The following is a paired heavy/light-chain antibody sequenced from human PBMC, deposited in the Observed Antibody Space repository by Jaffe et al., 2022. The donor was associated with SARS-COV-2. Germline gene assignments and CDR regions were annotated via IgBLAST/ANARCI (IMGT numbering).Heavy chain of an antibody. CDR1: GFGFSAYS. CDR3: TRSRTAYSGSIYFDY. V-gene: IGHV3-21*01. J-gene: IGHJ4*02. CDR2: ISNSGNYI. Sequence: EVQLVESGGGLVKPGGSLRISCAASGFGFSAYSMNWVRQAPGKGLEWVSTISNSGNYIHYGDSVRGRFTISRDDAKDSLYLQMNSLRAEDTAVYYCTRSRTAYSGSIYFDYWGQGALVTVSS. D-gene: IGHD3-10*01.
Light chain of an antibody. V-gene: IGKV1-39*01. J-gene: IGKJ5*01. CDR3: LQIYRPPYT. Sequence: DIQMTQSPSSLSVSVGDRVTVTCRASQSISSYLNWYQHIPGEVPRLLVYDASTLQSGVPSRFIGSGSGTDFSLTITSLQPEDFATYYCLQIYRPPYTFGQGTRLEIK. CDR2: DAS. CDR1: QSISSY.